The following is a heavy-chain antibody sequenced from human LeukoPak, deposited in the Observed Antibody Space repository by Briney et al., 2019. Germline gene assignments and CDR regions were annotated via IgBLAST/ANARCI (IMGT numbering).Heavy chain of an antibody. CDR3: AKDSSLYYYDSSGSYDY. Sequence: GSLRLSCAAPGFTFSGYAMSWVRPAPGKGVWWVSAIFGSGGSPYYADSVKGRFTIFRDNSKNTLYLQMNSLRAEDTAVYYCAKDSSLYYYDSSGSYDYWGQGTLVTVSS. D-gene: IGHD3-22*01. V-gene: IGHV3-23*01. CDR1: GFTFSGYA. J-gene: IGHJ4*02. CDR2: IFGSGGSP.